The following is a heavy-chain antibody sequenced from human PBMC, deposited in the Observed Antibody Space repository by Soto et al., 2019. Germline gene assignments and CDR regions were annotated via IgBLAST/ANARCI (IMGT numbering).Heavy chain of an antibody. J-gene: IGHJ6*02. D-gene: IGHD6-13*01. CDR2: MNPNSGNT. Sequence: GASVKVSCKASGYTFTSYDINWVRQATGQGLGGMGWMNPNSGNTGYAQKFQGRVTMTRNTSISTAYMELSSLRSEDTAVYYCASGGWRIAARGGYYYYGMDVWGQGTTVTVSS. CDR3: ASGGWRIAARGGYYYYGMDV. V-gene: IGHV1-8*01. CDR1: GYTFTSYD.